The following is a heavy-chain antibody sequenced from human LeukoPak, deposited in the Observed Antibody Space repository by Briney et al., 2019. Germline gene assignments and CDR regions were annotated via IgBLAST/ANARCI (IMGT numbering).Heavy chain of an antibody. V-gene: IGHV3-33*06. CDR2: IWYDGIKE. D-gene: IGHD6-13*01. CDR3: AKEGSRSWFEYFQH. CDR1: GFTFSSYG. J-gene: IGHJ1*01. Sequence: GGSLRLSCAASGFTFSSYGMHWVRQAPGKGLEWVAVIWYDGIKEYYADSVKGRFTISRDNSKNTLYLQMDSLRAEDTAVYYCAKEGSRSWFEYFQHWGQGTLVTVSS.